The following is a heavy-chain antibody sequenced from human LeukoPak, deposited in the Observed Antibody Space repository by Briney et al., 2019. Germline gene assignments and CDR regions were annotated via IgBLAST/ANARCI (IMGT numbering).Heavy chain of an antibody. D-gene: IGHD3-22*01. J-gene: IGHJ4*02. Sequence: PGGSLRLSCAASGFTFRSFTMNGVRQAPGKGVEWVSSITSSSSYIYYADSLKGRFTISRDNAKKSLYLQMNSLRAEDTAVYYCARDDGSYYDSSGFDYWGQGPLVSVSS. V-gene: IGHV3-21*01. CDR2: ITSSSSYI. CDR3: ARDDGSYYDSSGFDY. CDR1: GFTFRSFT.